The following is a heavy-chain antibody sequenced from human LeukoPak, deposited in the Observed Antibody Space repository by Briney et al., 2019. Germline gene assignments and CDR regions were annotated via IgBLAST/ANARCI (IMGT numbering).Heavy chain of an antibody. V-gene: IGHV3-30*01. J-gene: IGHJ4*02. Sequence: GGSLRLSCEASGFTFSSYAMHWVRQAPGKGLEWVAVISYDGSNKYYADSVKGRFTISRDNSKNTLYLQMNSLRAEDTAVYYCARDLWAYWGQGTLVTVSS. CDR3: ARDLWAY. D-gene: IGHD3-16*01. CDR2: ISYDGSNK. CDR1: GFTFSSYA.